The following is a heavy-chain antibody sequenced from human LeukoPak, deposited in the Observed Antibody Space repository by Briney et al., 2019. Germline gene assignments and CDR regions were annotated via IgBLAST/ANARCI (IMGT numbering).Heavy chain of an antibody. CDR3: ARVGGDLPYYYYYMDV. V-gene: IGHV1-2*02. J-gene: IGHJ6*03. CDR1: GYTFTDYF. CDR2: INPNSGGT. Sequence: ASVKVSCKASGYTFTDYFLHWVRQAPGQGLEWMGWINPNSGGTNYAQKLQGRVTMTTDTSTSTAYMELRSLRSDDTAVYYCARVGGDLPYYYYYMDVWGKGTTVTVSS. D-gene: IGHD3-10*01.